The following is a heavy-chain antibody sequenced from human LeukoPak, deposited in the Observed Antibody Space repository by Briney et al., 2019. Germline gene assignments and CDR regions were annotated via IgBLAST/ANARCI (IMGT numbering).Heavy chain of an antibody. CDR3: AAALQGTLLYGVDI. CDR1: GFTFLACV. CDR2: ISYDGSDK. Sequence: GGSLPVSRAVSGFTFLACVWRWVCQAPGKGLEWVALISYDGSDKYYAGSVKGRFTISRDNSKNTLYLQMNSLRADDTAVYYCAAALQGTLLYGVDIWGQGTMVTVSS. V-gene: IGHV3-30*03. D-gene: IGHD3-3*01. J-gene: IGHJ3*02.